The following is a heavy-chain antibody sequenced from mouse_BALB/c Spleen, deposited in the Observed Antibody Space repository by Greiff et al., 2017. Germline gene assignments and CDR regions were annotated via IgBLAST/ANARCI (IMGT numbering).Heavy chain of an antibody. V-gene: IGHV5-12-1*01. Sequence: VMLVESGGGLVKPGGSLKLSCAASGFAFSSYDMPWVRKTPEQRLEWVAYISRGGGSTYYPVTVKGRFTISRDNAKNTLYLQMSSLKSEDTAMYYCARPLSPYGYFDVWGAGTTVTVSS. J-gene: IGHJ1*01. CDR2: ISRGGGST. CDR1: GFAFSSYD. CDR3: ARPLSPYGYFDV.